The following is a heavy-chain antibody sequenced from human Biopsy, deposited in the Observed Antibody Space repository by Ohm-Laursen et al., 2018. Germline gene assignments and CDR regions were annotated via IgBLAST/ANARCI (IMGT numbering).Heavy chain of an antibody. CDR3: ARGLSSGWYGYFDV. CDR2: IWYNGTNE. V-gene: IGHV3-33*04. CDR1: GFTFGHYA. J-gene: IGHJ2*01. D-gene: IGHD6-19*01. Sequence: SLRLSCAASGFTFGHYAMHWVRQAPGKGLEWISLIWYNGTNEDYADSVKGRFTISRGNSKNTLYLQINTLTLEDTAFYYCARGLSSGWYGYFDVWGRGTLVTVSS.